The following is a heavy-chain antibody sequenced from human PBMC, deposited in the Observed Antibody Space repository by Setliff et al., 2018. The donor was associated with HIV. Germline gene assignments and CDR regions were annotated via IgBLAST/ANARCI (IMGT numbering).Heavy chain of an antibody. Sequence: SETLSLTCAVYGGSFTAYYWTWIRQPPGKGLEWIGEIHHGGSTNYMPSLKNRVTTSVDTSKNQLSLTLRSLTAADTAVYYCARGAYRFDSWGQGNLVTVSS. J-gene: IGHJ5*01. CDR2: IHHGGST. CDR1: GGSFTAYY. CDR3: ARGAYRFDS. D-gene: IGHD2-2*01. V-gene: IGHV4-34*01.